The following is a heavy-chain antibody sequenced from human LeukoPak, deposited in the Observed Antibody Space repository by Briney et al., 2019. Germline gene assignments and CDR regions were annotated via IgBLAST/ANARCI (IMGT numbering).Heavy chain of an antibody. CDR1: GFSLSTSGMR. CDR2: IDWDDDK. D-gene: IGHD2-2*01. V-gene: IGHV2-70*04. CDR3: ARSRGYCSSTSCLDAFDI. J-gene: IGHJ3*02. Sequence: SGPTPVNPTQTLTLTCTFSGFSLSTSGMRVSWIRQPPGKALEWLARIDWDDDKFYSTSLKTRLTISKDTSKNQVVLTMTNMDPVDTATYYCARSRGYCSSTSCLDAFDIWGQGTMVTVSS.